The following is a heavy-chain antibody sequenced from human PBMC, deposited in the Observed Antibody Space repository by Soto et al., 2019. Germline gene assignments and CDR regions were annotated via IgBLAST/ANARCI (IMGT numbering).Heavy chain of an antibody. CDR2: ISYDGSNK. V-gene: IGHV3-30*18. Sequence: LRLSCAVSGFAFSNYGMHWVRQAPGKGLEWVSVISYDGSNKYYADSVKGRFTISRDNSKNTLYLQMNSLRAEDTAVYYCAKDVSQYSSSWAWYFDYWGQGTLVTVSS. J-gene: IGHJ4*02. CDR1: GFAFSNYG. D-gene: IGHD6-13*01. CDR3: AKDVSQYSSSWAWYFDY.